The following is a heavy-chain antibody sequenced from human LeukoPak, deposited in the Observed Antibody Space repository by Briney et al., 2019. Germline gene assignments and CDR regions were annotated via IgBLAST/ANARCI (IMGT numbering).Heavy chain of an antibody. D-gene: IGHD3-9*01. V-gene: IGHV3-7*01. CDR2: INRDGSEK. CDR1: GFTFSSYG. CDR3: ARDGDILTGYYSDY. Sequence: GGSLRLSCAASGFTFSSYGMHWVRQAPGKGLEWVANINRDGSEKYYVASVKGRFTISRDNAKNSLYLQMNSLRAEDTALYYCARDGDILTGYYSDYWGQGTLVTVSS. J-gene: IGHJ4*02.